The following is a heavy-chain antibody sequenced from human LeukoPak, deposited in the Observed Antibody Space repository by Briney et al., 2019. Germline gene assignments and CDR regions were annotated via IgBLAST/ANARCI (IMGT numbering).Heavy chain of an antibody. CDR2: IYHSRST. CDR1: GGSISSGGYS. D-gene: IGHD1-20*01. V-gene: IGHV4-30-2*01. J-gene: IGHJ6*02. Sequence: SETLSLTCAVSGGSISSGGYSWLWIRQPQGKGLVWIGYIYHSRSTYYSPSLKSRVTMSVDRSKNQFSLKLSSVTAADTGVYYCASNNFYYYYYGMDVWGQGTTVTVSS. CDR3: ASNNFYYYYYGMDV.